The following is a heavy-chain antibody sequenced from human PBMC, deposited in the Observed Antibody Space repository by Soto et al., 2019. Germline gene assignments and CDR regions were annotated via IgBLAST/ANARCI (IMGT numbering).Heavy chain of an antibody. CDR1: GFTFSSNA. CDR2: VSGDGYAS. CDR3: AKRHYYGSGSFALAT. D-gene: IGHD3-10*01. Sequence: EVRLLESGGGLVQPGGSLRLSCAGSGFTFSSNALSWLRQAPGKGLEWVPRVSGDGYASDYADSVKGRFTVSRHNSKNTLYLQMNSLRAEDTAVYYCAKRHYYGSGSFALATWGQGTLVTVSS. J-gene: IGHJ4*03. V-gene: IGHV3-23*01.